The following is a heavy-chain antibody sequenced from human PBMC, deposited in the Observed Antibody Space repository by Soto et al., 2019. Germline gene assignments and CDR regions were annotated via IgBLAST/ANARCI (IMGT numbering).Heavy chain of an antibody. CDR3: ARDYSSYSGSYYYYYGMDV. V-gene: IGHV4-59*01. D-gene: IGHD1-26*01. CDR2: TYYSGST. Sequence: PSETLSLTCTVSGGSISSYYWSWIRQPPGKGLEWIGYTYYSGSTNYNPSLKSRVTISVDTSKNQFSLKLSSVTAADTAVYYCARDYSSYSGSYYYYYGMDVWGQGTTVT. J-gene: IGHJ6*02. CDR1: GGSISSYY.